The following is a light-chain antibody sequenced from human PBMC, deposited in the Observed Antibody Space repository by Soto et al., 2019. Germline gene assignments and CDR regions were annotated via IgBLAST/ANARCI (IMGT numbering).Light chain of an antibody. Sequence: EIVLTQSPATLSLSPGERATLSCRASQSVDFYLAWFQQKPGQAPRLLIYDASNRATGIPARFSGSGSGTDFTLTISGLEPEDSALYACHQRRLWPITFGQGTRLEIK. CDR1: QSVDFY. CDR2: DAS. V-gene: IGKV3-11*01. CDR3: HQRRLWPIT. J-gene: IGKJ5*01.